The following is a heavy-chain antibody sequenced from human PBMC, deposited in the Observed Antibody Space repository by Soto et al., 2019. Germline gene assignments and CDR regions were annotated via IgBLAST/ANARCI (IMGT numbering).Heavy chain of an antibody. CDR3: ARDHLGIAAGDFDL. D-gene: IGHD6-19*01. CDR2: ISSGRPDI. Sequence: EDQLVESGGGLVKPGGSLRLSCAASGFSFDTYNMNWVRQAPGKGLEWVSSISSGRPDIFYADSVRGRFTISRDDAKKSLLLQMNSLRADDTAVYYCARDHLGIAAGDFDLWGQGTLVTVSS. V-gene: IGHV3-21*02. CDR1: GFSFDTYN. J-gene: IGHJ4*02.